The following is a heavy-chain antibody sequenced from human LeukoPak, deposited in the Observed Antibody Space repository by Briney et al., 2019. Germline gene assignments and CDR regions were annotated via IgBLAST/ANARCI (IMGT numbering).Heavy chain of an antibody. CDR3: ARSSYYCFDY. Sequence: GGSLRLSCAASGFTFPSYWMYWVRQAPGKGLEWVADIKEDGSEKYYVDSVKGRFTISRDNAKNSLYLQMNSLRAEDTAVYYCARSSYYCFDYWGQGTLVTVSS. CDR2: IKEDGSEK. V-gene: IGHV3-7*01. CDR1: GFTFPSYW. D-gene: IGHD2-21*01. J-gene: IGHJ4*02.